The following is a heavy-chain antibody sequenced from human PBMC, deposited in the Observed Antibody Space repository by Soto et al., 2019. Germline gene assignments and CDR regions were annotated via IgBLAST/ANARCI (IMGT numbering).Heavy chain of an antibody. Sequence: SETLSLTCTVSGGSISSGDYYWSWIRQPPGKGLEWIGYIYYSGSTYYNPSLKSRVTISVDTSKNQFSLKLSSVTAADTAVYYCARDRGEDSRWDWLDPWGQGTLVTVSS. CDR2: IYYSGST. V-gene: IGHV4-30-4*01. J-gene: IGHJ5*02. CDR1: GGSISSGDYY. D-gene: IGHD3-16*01. CDR3: ARDRGEDSRWDWLDP.